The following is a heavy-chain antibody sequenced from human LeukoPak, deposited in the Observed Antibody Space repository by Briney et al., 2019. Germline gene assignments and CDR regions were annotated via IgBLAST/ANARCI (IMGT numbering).Heavy chain of an antibody. CDR3: TRYNNDHFDY. J-gene: IGHJ4*02. CDR2: IAYDGSRA. Sequence: LSLTCAVYGGSFSGYYWSWIRQPPGKGLECVAVIAYDGSRAFYADSVKGRFTISRDNSKNTMSVQMDDLRAEDTAVYYCTRYNNDHFDYWGQGTLVTVSS. CDR1: GGSFSGYY. D-gene: IGHD1-14*01. V-gene: IGHV3-33*08.